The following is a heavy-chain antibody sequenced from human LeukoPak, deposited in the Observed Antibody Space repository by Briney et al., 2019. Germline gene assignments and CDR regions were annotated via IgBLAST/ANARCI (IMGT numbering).Heavy chain of an antibody. D-gene: IGHD3-10*01. Sequence: SQTLSLTCTVSGGSISSGDYYWSWIRQPPGKGLEWIGYIYYSGSTYYNPSLKSRVTISVDKYKNQFSLKLSSVTAAATAMYYCAIYYGSGGRYYYYYMDVWGKGTTVTVSS. CDR1: GGSISSGDYY. J-gene: IGHJ6*03. V-gene: IGHV4-30-4*08. CDR3: AIYYGSGGRYYYYYMDV. CDR2: IYYSGST.